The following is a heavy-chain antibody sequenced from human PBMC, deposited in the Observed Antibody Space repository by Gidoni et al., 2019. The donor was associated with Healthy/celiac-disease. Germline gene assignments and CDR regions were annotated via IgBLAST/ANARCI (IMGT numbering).Heavy chain of an antibody. CDR3: ARDPTMVQGAYYYYYGMDV. Sequence: QVQLVQSGAEVKKPGSSVKVSCKASGGTFSSYAISWVRQAPGQGLDWMGGIIPIFGTANYAQKFQGRVTIIADESTSTAYMELSSLRSEDTAVYYCARDPTMVQGAYYYYYGMDVWGQGTTVTVSS. CDR2: IIPIFGTA. CDR1: GGTFSSYA. D-gene: IGHD3-10*01. V-gene: IGHV1-69*01. J-gene: IGHJ6*02.